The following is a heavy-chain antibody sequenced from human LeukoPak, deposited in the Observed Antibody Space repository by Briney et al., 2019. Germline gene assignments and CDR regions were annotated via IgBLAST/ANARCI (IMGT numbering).Heavy chain of an antibody. CDR1: GYTFTNYG. V-gene: IGHV1-18*01. J-gene: IGHJ4*02. CDR2: ITAYNGNT. Sequence: ASVKVSCKTSGYTFTNYGVSWVRQAPGQGLEWMGWITAYNGNTRYAQKFQGRLTLTTDTSTTTAYMEVTNLRSDDTAVYYCARSQKTGFGESINYWGQGTLVTVSS. D-gene: IGHD3-10*01. CDR3: ARSQKTGFGESINY.